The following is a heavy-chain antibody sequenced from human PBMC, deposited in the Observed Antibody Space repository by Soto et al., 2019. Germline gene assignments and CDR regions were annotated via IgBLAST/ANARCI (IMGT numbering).Heavy chain of an antibody. Sequence: XVSLRLSCEGSGFAFSGFDMHWVRQPTGKGLEWVSTIGTAGDTYYAVSVKGRFTISRDNAKNSLSLQMNSLRVGDTAVYFCARGQEVGAHFFDSWGQGTQVTVSS. J-gene: IGHJ4*02. CDR3: ARGQEVGAHFFDS. CDR1: GFAFSGFD. V-gene: IGHV3-13*01. CDR2: IGTAGDT. D-gene: IGHD2-15*01.